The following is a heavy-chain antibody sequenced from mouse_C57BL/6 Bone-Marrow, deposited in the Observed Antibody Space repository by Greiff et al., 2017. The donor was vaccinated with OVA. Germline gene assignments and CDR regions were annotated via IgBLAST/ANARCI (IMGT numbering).Heavy chain of an antibody. CDR3: ARGDDGYWYFDV. V-gene: IGHV1-54*01. J-gene: IGHJ1*03. CDR2: INPGSGGT. D-gene: IGHD2-3*01. Sequence: QVQLQQSGAELVRPGTSVKVSCKASGYAFTNYLIEWVKQRPGQGLEWIGVINPGSGGTNYNEKFKGKATLTADKSSSTAYMQLSSLTSEDSAVYFGARGDDGYWYFDVWGTGTTVTVSS. CDR1: GYAFTNYL.